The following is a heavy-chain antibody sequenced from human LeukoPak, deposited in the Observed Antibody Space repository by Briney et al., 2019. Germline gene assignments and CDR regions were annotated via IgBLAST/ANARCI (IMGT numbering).Heavy chain of an antibody. V-gene: IGHV4-61*01. D-gene: IGHD3-10*01. Sequence: SETLSLTCTVSGGSVSSGTYYWSWIRQPPGKGLVWIGYIYYSGGANYNPSLKSRVTISVDTSKNQFSLKLTSVTAADTAVYYCARVRLSDSYGSGSYYFDYWGQGTLVTVSS. J-gene: IGHJ4*02. CDR3: ARVRLSDSYGSGSYYFDY. CDR1: GGSVSSGTYY. CDR2: IYYSGGA.